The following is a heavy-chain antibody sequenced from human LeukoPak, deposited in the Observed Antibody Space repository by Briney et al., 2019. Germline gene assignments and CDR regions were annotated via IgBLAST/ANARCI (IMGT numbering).Heavy chain of an antibody. Sequence: SETLSLTCTVSSGSISSYYWSWIRQPPGKGLEWIGYIYYSGSTNYNPSLKSRVTISVDTSKNQFSLKLSSVTAADTAVYYCARGGAALTTFDYWGQGTLVTVSS. V-gene: IGHV4-59*01. CDR1: SGSISSYY. CDR3: ARGGAALTTFDY. J-gene: IGHJ4*02. CDR2: IYYSGST. D-gene: IGHD1-26*01.